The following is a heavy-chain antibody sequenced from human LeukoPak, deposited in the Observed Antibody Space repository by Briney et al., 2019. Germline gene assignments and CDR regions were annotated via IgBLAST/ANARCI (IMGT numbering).Heavy chain of an antibody. J-gene: IGHJ6*02. Sequence: PGGSLRLSCAASGFTFSSYAMSWVRQAPGKGLEWVSAISGSGGSTYYADSVKGRFTISRDNSKNTLYLQMNSLRAEDTAVYYCANPGVGAYYYGMDVWGQGTTVTVSS. CDR1: GFTFSSYA. V-gene: IGHV3-23*01. CDR3: ANPGVGAYYYGMDV. CDR2: ISGSGGST. D-gene: IGHD1-26*01.